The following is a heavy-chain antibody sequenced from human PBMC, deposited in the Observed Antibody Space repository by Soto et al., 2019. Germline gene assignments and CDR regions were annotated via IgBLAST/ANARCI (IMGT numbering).Heavy chain of an antibody. CDR3: VKDRDSNTWPSRDV. V-gene: IGHV1-18*01. Sequence: QVHLVQSGAEVKKPGASVNVSCKTSGYTFTRSGISWVRQAPGQGLEWMGWISPNSGNIKYAQKLQGRVIMTTDTSTSTAYMELRSLRSDDTAVYYCVKDRDSNTWPSRDVWGPGTTVTVSS. CDR2: ISPNSGNI. D-gene: IGHD3-22*01. J-gene: IGHJ6*02. CDR1: GYTFTRSG.